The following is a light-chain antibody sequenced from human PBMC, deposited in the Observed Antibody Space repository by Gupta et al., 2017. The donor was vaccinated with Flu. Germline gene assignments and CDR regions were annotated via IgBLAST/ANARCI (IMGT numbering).Light chain of an antibody. V-gene: IGLV1-51*01. CDR1: SSNIGNNY. J-gene: IGLJ3*02. CDR3: GTWDTSRNAGG. Sequence: QPLLTQPPSVSAAPAQKVTISCSGNSSNIGNNYVSWYRQFPGTAPRLLIYDNNKRPPGIPDRFSGSKSGTSATLGITGLQTGDEADYYCGTWDTSRNAGGFGGGTKLTVL. CDR2: DNN.